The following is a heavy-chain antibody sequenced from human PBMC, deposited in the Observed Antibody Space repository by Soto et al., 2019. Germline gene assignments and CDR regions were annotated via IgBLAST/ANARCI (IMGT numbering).Heavy chain of an antibody. CDR3: THVDTSSWGDH. J-gene: IGHJ4*02. D-gene: IGHD2-15*01. V-gene: IGHV3-30*14. Sequence: QVQLVESGGGVVQPGTSLRLSCVASGFAFNTYSMHWVRQAPGEGLEWLAVLSYDGTKTYYADSVKGRFSISRDNSKNTLYLQVRGLRNGDTAIYYCTHVDTSSWGDHWGQG. CDR2: LSYDGTKT. CDR1: GFAFNTYS.